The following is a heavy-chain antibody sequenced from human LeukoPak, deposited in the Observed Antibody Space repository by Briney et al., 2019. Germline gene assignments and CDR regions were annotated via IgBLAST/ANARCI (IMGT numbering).Heavy chain of an antibody. Sequence: SETLSLTCTVSGGSISSSSYYWGWIRQPPGKGLEWIGRIYYSGSTYYNPSLKSRVTISVDTSKNQFSLKLSSVTAADTAVYYCASRKEFGEDYWGQGTLVTVSS. CDR2: IYYSGST. CDR3: ASRKEFGEDY. V-gene: IGHV4-39*07. J-gene: IGHJ4*02. CDR1: GGSISSSSYY. D-gene: IGHD3-10*01.